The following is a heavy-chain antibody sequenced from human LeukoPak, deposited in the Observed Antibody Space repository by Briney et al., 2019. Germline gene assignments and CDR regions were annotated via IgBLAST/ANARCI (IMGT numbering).Heavy chain of an antibody. CDR3: ARGPPNWGYDY. V-gene: IGHV1-8*01. CDR2: MSPNSGDT. J-gene: IGHJ4*02. CDR1: GYTFTSYD. D-gene: IGHD7-27*01. Sequence: GASVTVSCKASGYTFTSYDFSWVRQATGQRPEWMGWMSPNSGDTGYAQKFQDRVTMTRNTSISTAYMELSSLRSDDTAVYYCARGPPNWGYDYWGPGTLVTVSS.